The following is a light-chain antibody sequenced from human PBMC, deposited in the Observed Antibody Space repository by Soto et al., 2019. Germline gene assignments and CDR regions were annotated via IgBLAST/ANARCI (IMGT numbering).Light chain of an antibody. CDR3: QQYSSTPPT. CDR1: QSVVYSSNNKNY. CDR2: WAS. J-gene: IGKJ2*01. V-gene: IGKV4-1*01. Sequence: DIVMTQSPDSLAVSLGERATINCKSSQSVVYSSNNKNYLAWYQQKPGQPPKLLIYWASTRESGVPDRFSGSGSGTDFTLTISSLQAEDVAVYYCQQYSSTPPTFGQGTKLEI.